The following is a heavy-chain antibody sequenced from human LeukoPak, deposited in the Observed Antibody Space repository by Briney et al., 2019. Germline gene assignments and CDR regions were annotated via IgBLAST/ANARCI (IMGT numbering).Heavy chain of an antibody. CDR3: ARSDTLTINL. CDR1: SGSISSSSYY. D-gene: IGHD4-4*01. Sequence: SETLSLTCTVSSGSISSSSYYWGWVRQPPGKGLEWIGSIYYSGNTYYNSSLKSRVTISVVTPKNRFSLRLSSVTAADTAVYYCARSDTLTINLWGQGTLVTVSS. V-gene: IGHV4-39*01. J-gene: IGHJ4*02. CDR2: IYYSGNT.